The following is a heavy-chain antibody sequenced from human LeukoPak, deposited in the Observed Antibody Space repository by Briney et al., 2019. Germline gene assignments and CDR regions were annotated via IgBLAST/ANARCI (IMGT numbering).Heavy chain of an antibody. CDR2: ISHDGGNK. CDR1: GFTFSSYA. CDR3: ARVVVSSSSDYFDY. D-gene: IGHD6-6*01. Sequence: TGGSLRLSCAASGFTFSSYAMHWVRQAPGKGLEWVAVISHDGGNKYYADSVKGRFTISRDNSKNTLYLQMNSLRAEDTAVYYCARVVVSSSSDYFDYWGQGTLVTVSS. J-gene: IGHJ4*02. V-gene: IGHV3-30*04.